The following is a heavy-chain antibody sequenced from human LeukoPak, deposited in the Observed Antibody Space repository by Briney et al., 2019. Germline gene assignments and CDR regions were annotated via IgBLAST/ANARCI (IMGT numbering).Heavy chain of an antibody. D-gene: IGHD6-13*01. CDR1: GFTFSSYA. J-gene: IGHJ4*02. CDR3: AKDPGYSSSWYYFDY. Sequence: PGGSLRLSCAASGFTFSSYAMSWVRQAPGKGVEWVSAISGSGGSTYYADSVKGRFTISRDDSKTTLYLQMNSLRAEDTAVYYCAKDPGYSSSWYYFDYWGQGTLVTVSS. V-gene: IGHV3-23*01. CDR2: ISGSGGST.